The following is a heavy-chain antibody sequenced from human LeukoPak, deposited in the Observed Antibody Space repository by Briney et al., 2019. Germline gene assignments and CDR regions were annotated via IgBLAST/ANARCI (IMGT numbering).Heavy chain of an antibody. D-gene: IGHD2-21*01. CDR3: APRVVVITAPFDY. CDR1: GFTFSSFG. Sequence: GGSLRLSCAASGFTFSSFGMHWVRQAPGKGLEWVAFIRYDGTGKYYADSVKGRFTISRDNSKNTLYLQMNSLRPEDTAVYYCAPRVVVITAPFDYWGQGTLVTVSS. V-gene: IGHV3-30*02. CDR2: IRYDGTGK. J-gene: IGHJ4*02.